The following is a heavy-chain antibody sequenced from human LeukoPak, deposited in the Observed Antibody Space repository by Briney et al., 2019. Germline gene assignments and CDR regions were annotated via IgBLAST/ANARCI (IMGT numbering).Heavy chain of an antibody. CDR1: GFIFSSYW. CDR2: MYQDGSQK. J-gene: IGHJ4*02. D-gene: IGHD3-10*01. CDR3: ARDSYGSGSYYRIDY. V-gene: IGHV3-7*01. Sequence: GGSLRLSCAASGFIFSSYWVTWVRQAPGKGLEWVANMYQDGSQKYYVDSVKGRFTISRDNAKNSLYLQMNSLRAEDTAVYYCARDSYGSGSYYRIDYWGQGTLVTVSS.